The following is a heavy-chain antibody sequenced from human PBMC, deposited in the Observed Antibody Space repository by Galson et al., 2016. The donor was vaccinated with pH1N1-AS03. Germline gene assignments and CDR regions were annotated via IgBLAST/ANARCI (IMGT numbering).Heavy chain of an antibody. Sequence: SLRLSCAGSGFTFDAYAMHWVRQGPGKGLEWVSGIDRNSGTIGYTDSVKGRFTISKENAQNSLYLEMNSLRAEDTALYYCAKSPGYCSAGSCSDQGYFDYWGQGTLVTVSS. V-gene: IGHV3-9*01. CDR2: IDRNSGTI. J-gene: IGHJ4*02. CDR3: AKSPGYCSAGSCSDQGYFDY. D-gene: IGHD2-15*01. CDR1: GFTFDAYA.